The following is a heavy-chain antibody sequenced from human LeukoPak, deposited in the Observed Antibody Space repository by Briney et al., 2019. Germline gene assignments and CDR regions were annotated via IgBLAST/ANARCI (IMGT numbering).Heavy chain of an antibody. CDR1: GFTVSSNY. J-gene: IGHJ4*02. CDR3: ARGSSPPAVYFDY. V-gene: IGHV3-53*01. D-gene: IGHD6-13*01. Sequence: GGSLRLSCAASGFTVSSNYMSWVRQAPGKGLEWVSVIYSGGSTYYADSVKGRFTISRDNSKNTLYLQMNSRRAEDTAVYYCARGSSPPAVYFDYWGQGTLVTVSS. CDR2: IYSGGST.